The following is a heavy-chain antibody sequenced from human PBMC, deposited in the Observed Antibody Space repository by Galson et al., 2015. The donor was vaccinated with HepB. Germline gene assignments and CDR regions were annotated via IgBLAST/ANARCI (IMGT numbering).Heavy chain of an antibody. CDR2: IYHSGAT. CDR3: ARGQTSYSSAWYENAFDI. D-gene: IGHD6-19*01. CDR1: GGPISSHY. Sequence: LTCSVSGGPISSHYWNWIRQSPGKGLEWIGYIYHSGATNYNPSLRSRVTVSVDTAKNQFSLCLTSLTTADTAVYYCARGQTSYSSAWYENAFDIWGQGTMVTVSS. V-gene: IGHV4-59*11. J-gene: IGHJ3*02.